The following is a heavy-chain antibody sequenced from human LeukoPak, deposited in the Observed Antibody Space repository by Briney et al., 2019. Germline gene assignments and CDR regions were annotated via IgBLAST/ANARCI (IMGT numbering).Heavy chain of an antibody. J-gene: IGHJ4*02. V-gene: IGHV3-30*18. Sequence: GGSLRLSCAASGFTFSSYGMHWVRQAPGKELEWVAVISYDGSNKYYADSVKGRFTISRDNSRNTLYPQMNSLRAEDTAVYYCAKGLAAGSQYFDYWGQGTLVTVSS. D-gene: IGHD6-25*01. CDR1: GFTFSSYG. CDR2: ISYDGSNK. CDR3: AKGLAAGSQYFDY.